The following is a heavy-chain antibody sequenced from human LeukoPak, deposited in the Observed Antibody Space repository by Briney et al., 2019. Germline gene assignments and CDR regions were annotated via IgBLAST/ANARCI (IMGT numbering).Heavy chain of an antibody. Sequence: GGSLRLSCAASGFTFSDYYMSWIRQTPRKGLEWLAYISSSGSSIDYADSVKGRFTVSRDNGKNSLYLQMNTLRAEDTAVYYCARDRGGPGFTYGQPLDYWGQGTLVTVSS. CDR3: ARDRGGPGFTYGQPLDY. CDR1: GFTFSDYY. V-gene: IGHV3-11*01. CDR2: ISSSGSSI. D-gene: IGHD5-18*01. J-gene: IGHJ4*02.